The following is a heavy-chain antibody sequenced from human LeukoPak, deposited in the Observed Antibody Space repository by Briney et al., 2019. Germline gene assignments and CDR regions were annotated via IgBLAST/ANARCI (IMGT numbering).Heavy chain of an antibody. J-gene: IGHJ4*02. CDR1: GFTFSTFA. CDR3: AREGRNYYSGSY. V-gene: IGHV3-7*01. D-gene: IGHD3-10*01. Sequence: GGSLRLSCAASGFTFSTFAMIWVRQAPGKGLEWVANIKQDGSEKYYVDSVKGRFTISRDNAKNSLYLQLNSLRVEDTAVYYCAREGRNYYSGSYWGQGTLVTVSS. CDR2: IKQDGSEK.